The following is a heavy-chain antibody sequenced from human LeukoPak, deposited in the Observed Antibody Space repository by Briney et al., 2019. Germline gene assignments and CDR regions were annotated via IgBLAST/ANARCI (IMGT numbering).Heavy chain of an antibody. J-gene: IGHJ4*02. Sequence: SVKVSCKASGGTFSSYAISWVRQAPGQGLEWMGGIIPIFGTANYAQKFQGRVTITADESTSTAYMELSSLRSEDTAVYYCATLYYSSGYYRKPQTYYFDYWGQGTLVTVSS. CDR1: GGTFSSYA. V-gene: IGHV1-69*01. CDR3: ATLYYSSGYYRKPQTYYFDY. D-gene: IGHD3-22*01. CDR2: IIPIFGTA.